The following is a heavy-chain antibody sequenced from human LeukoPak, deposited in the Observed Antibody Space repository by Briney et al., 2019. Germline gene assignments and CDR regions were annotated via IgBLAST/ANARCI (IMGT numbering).Heavy chain of an antibody. J-gene: IGHJ5*02. V-gene: IGHV4-4*07. Sequence: PSETLSLTCTVSGGSISNYYWSWIRQPAGKGLGWIGHMYTSGRVNYNPSLESRVTMSMDTSKNQFFLNLISVTAADTAVYYCARDNSVRDEAWWFNPWGQGTLVTVSS. CDR1: GGSISNYY. CDR3: ARDNSVRDEAWWFNP. D-gene: IGHD5-24*01. CDR2: MYTSGRV.